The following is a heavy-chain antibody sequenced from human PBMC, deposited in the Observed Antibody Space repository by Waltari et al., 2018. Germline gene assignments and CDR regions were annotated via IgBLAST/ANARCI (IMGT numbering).Heavy chain of an antibody. Sequence: QVQLVQSGAEVKKPGSSVKVSCKASGGTFSSYAISWVRQDPGQGLEWMGGIIPIFGTANYAQKFQGRVTITTVESTSTADMELSSLRSEDTAVYYCARVAPHYGGNSYYFDYWGQGTLVTVSS. CDR1: GGTFSSYA. CDR3: ARVAPHYGGNSYYFDY. V-gene: IGHV1-69*05. CDR2: IIPIFGTA. J-gene: IGHJ4*02. D-gene: IGHD2-21*02.